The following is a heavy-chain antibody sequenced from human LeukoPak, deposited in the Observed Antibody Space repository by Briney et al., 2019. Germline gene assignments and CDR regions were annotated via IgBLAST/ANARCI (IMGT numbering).Heavy chain of an antibody. CDR1: GFTFSSYA. D-gene: IGHD2-2*01. CDR3: ARDMRLGYCSSTSCYAGGGFDY. J-gene: IGHJ4*02. CDR2: ISYDGSNK. V-gene: IGHV3-30*04. Sequence: PGGSLRLSCAASGFTFSSYAMHWVRQAPGKGLEWVVVISYDGSNKYYADSVKGRFTISRDNSKNTLYLQMNSLRAEDTAVYYCARDMRLGYCSSTSCYAGGGFDYWGQGTLVTVSS.